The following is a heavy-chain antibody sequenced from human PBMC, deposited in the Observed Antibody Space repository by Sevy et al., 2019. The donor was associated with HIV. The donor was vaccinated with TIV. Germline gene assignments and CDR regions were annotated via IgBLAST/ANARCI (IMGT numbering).Heavy chain of an antibody. J-gene: IGHJ3*01. CDR2: ISGPGLST. D-gene: IGHD3-22*01. V-gene: IGHV3-23*01. CDR1: GFTFNTHA. Sequence: GGSLRLSCTASGFTFNTHAITWVRQAPGKGLEWVSVISGPGLSTYYADSVKGRFTISRDNSKNTLYLQMNSLRVDDTATYYCAKALNPALESMIEVILRTLKGFDVWGQGTMVTVSS. CDR3: AKALNPALESMIEVILRTLKGFDV.